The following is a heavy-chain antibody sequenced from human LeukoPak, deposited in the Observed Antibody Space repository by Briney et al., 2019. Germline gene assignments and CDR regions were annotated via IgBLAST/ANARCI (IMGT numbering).Heavy chain of an antibody. CDR2: PYYRSKWYN. Sequence: SQTLSLTCAISGDIVSSYSAAWNWIRHSPSGGLEWLGRPYYRSKWYNDYALSVGSRITINPDTSKNQFSLQLNSVTPEDTAVYYCAREVVAGDDAFDIWGQGTMVTVSS. J-gene: IGHJ3*02. V-gene: IGHV6-1*01. CDR3: AREVVAGDDAFDI. CDR1: GDIVSSYSAA. D-gene: IGHD2-15*01.